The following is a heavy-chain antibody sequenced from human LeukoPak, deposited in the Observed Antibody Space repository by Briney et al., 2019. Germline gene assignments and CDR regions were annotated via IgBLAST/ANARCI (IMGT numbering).Heavy chain of an antibody. CDR1: GGSISSSSYY. CDR3: ARDENGGSYYLY. D-gene: IGHD1-26*01. J-gene: IGHJ4*02. Sequence: SETLSLTCTVSGGSISSSSYYWGWIRQPPGKGLEWIGTIHHSGSTYYNPSLKSRVTISVATSQNQFSLKLNSVTAADTAVYYCARDENGGSYYLYWGQGTLVTVSS. CDR2: IHHSGST. V-gene: IGHV4-39*07.